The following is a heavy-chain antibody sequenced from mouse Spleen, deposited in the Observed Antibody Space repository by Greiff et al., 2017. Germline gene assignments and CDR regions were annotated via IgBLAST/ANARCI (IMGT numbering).Heavy chain of an antibody. D-gene: IGHD1-1*01. CDR3: ARSTTVVARDLMDY. CDR1: GYAFSSSW. CDR2: IYPGDGDT. J-gene: IGHJ4*01. V-gene: IGHV1-82*01. Sequence: VQLQQSGPELVKPGASVKISCKASGYAFSSSWMNWVKQRPGKGLEWIGRIYPGDGDTNYNGKFKGKATLTADKSSSTAYMQLSSLTSEDSAVYFCARSTTVVARDLMDYWGQGTSVTVSS.